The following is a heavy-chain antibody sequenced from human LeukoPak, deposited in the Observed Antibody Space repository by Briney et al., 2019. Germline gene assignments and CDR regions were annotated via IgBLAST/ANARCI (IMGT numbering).Heavy chain of an antibody. CDR2: IWYDGTNN. J-gene: IGHJ4*02. D-gene: IGHD1-7*01. V-gene: IGHV3-33*01. CDR3: ARDANYYFDY. Sequence: GGSLRLSCAASGFTFSSYGLHWVRQAPGKGLEWVALIWYDGTNNYYGDSVKGRFTISRDNSKNTLYLQMNNLRAEDTAVYYCARDANYYFDYWGQGTLVTLSS. CDR1: GFTFSSYG.